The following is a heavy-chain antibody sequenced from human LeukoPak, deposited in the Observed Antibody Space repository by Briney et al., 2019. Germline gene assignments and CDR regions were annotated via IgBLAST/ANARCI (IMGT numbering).Heavy chain of an antibody. CDR2: ISSSSSYI. D-gene: IGHD3-3*01. CDR3: ARDSLTAYYDFWSGYPEWFDP. J-gene: IGHJ5*02. CDR1: GFTFSSYS. Sequence: GGSLRLSCAASGFTFSSYSMNWVRQAPGKGLEWVSSISSSSSYIYYADSVKGRFTISRDNSKNTLYLQMNSLRAEDTAVYYCARDSLTAYYDFWSGYPEWFDPWGQGTLVTVSS. V-gene: IGHV3-21*01.